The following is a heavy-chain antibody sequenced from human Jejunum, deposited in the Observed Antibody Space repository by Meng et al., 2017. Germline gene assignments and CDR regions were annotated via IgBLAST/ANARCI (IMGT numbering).Heavy chain of an antibody. D-gene: IGHD4-11*01. Sequence: QLVRPGGGVVPSGKSLRPSFAVSGFVLSDSGINWVRQPPGKGLEWVAIIWYDGTKKYYTESLKGRFTISRDNSKNTVSLEMDSLRAEDTAIYYCARGTHYSDYVLDHWGQGTLVTVSS. CDR2: IWYDGTKK. J-gene: IGHJ4*02. CDR1: GFVLSDSG. V-gene: IGHV3-33*01. CDR3: ARGTHYSDYVLDH.